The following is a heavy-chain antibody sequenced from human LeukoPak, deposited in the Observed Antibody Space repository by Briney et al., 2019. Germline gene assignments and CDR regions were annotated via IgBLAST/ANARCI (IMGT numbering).Heavy chain of an antibody. Sequence: SETLFLTCAVYGGSFSGYYWSWIRQPPGKGLEWIGEINHSGSTNYNPSLKSRVTISVDTSKNQFSLKLSSVTAADTAVYYCARARLCSSTSCYGRYFDYWGQGTLVTVSS. J-gene: IGHJ4*02. CDR3: ARARLCSSTSCYGRYFDY. D-gene: IGHD2-2*01. V-gene: IGHV4-34*01. CDR2: INHSGST. CDR1: GGSFSGYY.